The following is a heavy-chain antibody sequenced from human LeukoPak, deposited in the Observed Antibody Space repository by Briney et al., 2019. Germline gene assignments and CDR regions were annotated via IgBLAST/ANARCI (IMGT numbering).Heavy chain of an antibody. CDR2: IKYDVSEN. CDR3: ARGRFCSSGSCYFDL. V-gene: IGHV3-7*02. D-gene: IGHD2-15*01. CDR1: GFTFSNYW. Sequence: GGSRRLSWLASGFTFSNYWMSWFRQAPGKGLEGVANIKYDVSENHYVDSVKGRFTISRDNARNSLYLQMSSLRAEDTAVYYCARGRFCSSGSCYFDLWGQGALVTVSS. J-gene: IGHJ4*02.